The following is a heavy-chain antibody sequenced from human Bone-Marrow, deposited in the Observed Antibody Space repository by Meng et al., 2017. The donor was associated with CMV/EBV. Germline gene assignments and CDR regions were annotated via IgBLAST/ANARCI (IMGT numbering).Heavy chain of an antibody. CDR2: IYSGGGT. Sequence: GGSLRLSCAAFGFTVSSNHMSWARQAPGKGLEWVSVIYSGGGTYYADSVKGRFTISRDNSMNTVYLQMNSLRTEDTAVYYCARGGGVAAIWGQGTTVTVSS. CDR3: ARGGGVAAI. CDR1: GFTVSSNH. D-gene: IGHD2-8*02. J-gene: IGHJ6*02. V-gene: IGHV3-66*02.